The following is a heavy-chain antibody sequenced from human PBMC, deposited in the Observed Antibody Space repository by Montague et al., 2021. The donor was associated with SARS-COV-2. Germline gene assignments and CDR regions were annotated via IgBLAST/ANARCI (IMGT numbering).Heavy chain of an antibody. CDR3: AQSIGWWTFHY. CDR2: INPKTGDT. V-gene: IGHV1-2*02. Sequence: SVKVSCKASGYTFTDHWLYWVRQAPGQGLEWMGWINPKTGDTRYTQNFQGRVTMTTDTSITTAYMELHGLTFDDTAVYFCAQSIGWWTFHYWGQGTLVTVSS. J-gene: IGHJ4*02. D-gene: IGHD6-19*01. CDR1: GYTFTDHW.